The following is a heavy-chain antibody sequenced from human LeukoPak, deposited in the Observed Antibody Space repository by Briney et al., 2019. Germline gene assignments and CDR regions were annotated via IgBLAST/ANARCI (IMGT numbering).Heavy chain of an antibody. CDR3: ARDHDFWSGGGY. CDR2: ISGSGGST. J-gene: IGHJ4*02. V-gene: IGHV3-23*01. Sequence: VGSLRLSCAAPGFTFSSYAMSWVRQTPGKGLEWVSAISGSGGSTYYADSVKGRFTISRDNSKNTLYLQMNSLRAEDTAVYYCARDHDFWSGGGYWGQGTLVTVSS. CDR1: GFTFSSYA. D-gene: IGHD3-3*01.